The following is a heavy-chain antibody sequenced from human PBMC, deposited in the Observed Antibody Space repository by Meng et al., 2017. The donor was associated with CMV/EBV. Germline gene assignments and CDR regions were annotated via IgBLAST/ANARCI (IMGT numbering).Heavy chain of an antibody. CDR2: IYHSGST. CDR3: ARSSRSIPYYGMDV. Sequence: SETLSLTSAVSGGSISSSNWWSWVRQPPGKGLEWIGEIYHSGSTNYNPSLKSRVTISVDKSKNQYSLKLSSVTAADTAVYYCARSSRSIPYYGMDVWGQGTTVTVSS. CDR1: GGSISSSNW. D-gene: IGHD2-21*01. V-gene: IGHV4-4*02. J-gene: IGHJ6*02.